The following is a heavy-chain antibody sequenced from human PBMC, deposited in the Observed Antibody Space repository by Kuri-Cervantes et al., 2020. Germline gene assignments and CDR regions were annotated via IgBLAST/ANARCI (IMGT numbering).Heavy chain of an antibody. D-gene: IGHD6-13*01. V-gene: IGHV3-23*01. CDR3: AKWIAAADFDY. CDR2: ISGSGGST. J-gene: IGHJ4*02. CDR1: GFTFSSYA. Sequence: LSLTCAASGFTFSSYAMSWVRQAPGKGLEWVSAISGSGGSTYYADSVKGRFTISRDNSKNTLYLQMNSLRAEDTAVYYCAKWIAAADFDYWGQGTLVTVSS.